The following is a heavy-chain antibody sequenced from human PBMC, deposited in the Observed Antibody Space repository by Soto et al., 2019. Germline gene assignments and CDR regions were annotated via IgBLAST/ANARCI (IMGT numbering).Heavy chain of an antibody. Sequence: GGSLRLSCAASGFTFSRYAMHWVRQAPGKGLGWVAVMSYDGSNKYYEEFVKGRVTISRDYSKNTLYLQMNSLRAEDTAVYYCSKDLKQLLKLKWSGPRGQGNLVNVSS. J-gene: IGHJ5*02. D-gene: IGHD2-15*01. V-gene: IGHV3-30-3*01. CDR1: GFTFSRYA. CDR3: SKDLKQLLKLKWSGP. CDR2: MSYDGSNK.